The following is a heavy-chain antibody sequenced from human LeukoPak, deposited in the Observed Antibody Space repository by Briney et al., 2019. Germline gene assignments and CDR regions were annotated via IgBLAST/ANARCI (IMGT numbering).Heavy chain of an antibody. D-gene: IGHD5-24*01. J-gene: IGHJ4*02. CDR1: GYSFSSYW. V-gene: IGHV5-51*01. Sequence: GESLKISCKGLGYSFSSYWNAWVRQRPGKGLEWMGIICPGGSETRYDPSFQGQVTISADSSTSTAYLQWSSLRASDTAMYYCARASRDGYNQNFDHWGQGTLVTVSS. CDR2: ICPGGSET. CDR3: ARASRDGYNQNFDH.